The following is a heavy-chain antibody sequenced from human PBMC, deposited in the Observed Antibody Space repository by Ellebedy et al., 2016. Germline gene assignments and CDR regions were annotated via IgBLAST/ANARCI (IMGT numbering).Heavy chain of an antibody. CDR1: GFTFSTSA. D-gene: IGHD6-13*01. V-gene: IGHV1-58*02. Sequence: SVKVSCXTSGFTFSTSAIQWVRQARGHRLEWVGWIIVGSGNTNYAQKFQGRVTMTRNTSISTAYMELSSLRSEDTAVYYCAREGSSSWYEDYYYYGMDVWGQGTTVTVSS. J-gene: IGHJ6*02. CDR2: IIVGSGNT. CDR3: AREGSSSWYEDYYYYGMDV.